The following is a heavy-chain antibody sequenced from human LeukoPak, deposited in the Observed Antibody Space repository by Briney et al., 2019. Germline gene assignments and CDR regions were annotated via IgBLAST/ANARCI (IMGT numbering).Heavy chain of an antibody. V-gene: IGHV4-59*08. D-gene: IGHD3-16*01. CDR1: GGSISDYY. Sequence: SETLSLTCTVSGGSISDYYWSWLRQSPGKGLEWIGYFYYSGTSRYNPSLKSRVTFSPGTSENHFSLKLTSVTAADTAVYYCARHYYGDVYYFDLWGQGTLVTVSP. CDR2: FYYSGTS. CDR3: ARHYYGDVYYFDL. J-gene: IGHJ4*02.